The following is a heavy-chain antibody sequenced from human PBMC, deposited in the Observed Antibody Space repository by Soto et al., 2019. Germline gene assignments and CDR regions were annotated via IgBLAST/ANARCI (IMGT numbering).Heavy chain of an antibody. CDR3: AKALSGSYYDLDY. CDR1: GFTSSSYA. J-gene: IGHJ4*02. V-gene: IGHV3-23*01. CDR2: ISGSGGST. Sequence: LGGSLRLSCAASGFTSSSYAMSWVRQAPGKGLEWVSGISGSGGSTHYADSVKGRFTISRDNSKNTLYLQMNSLRAEDTAVYYCAKALSGSYYDLDYWGQGTQVTVSS. D-gene: IGHD1-26*01.